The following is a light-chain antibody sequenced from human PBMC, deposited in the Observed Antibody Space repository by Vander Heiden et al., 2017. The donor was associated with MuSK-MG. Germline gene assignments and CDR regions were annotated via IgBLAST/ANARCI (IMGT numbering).Light chain of an antibody. Sequence: EIVMTQSPATLSVSPGERATLSCRASQSVSSNLAWYQQKPGQAPRLLIYGACHRATGIPARFSGSGSGTEFTLTISSLQSEDFAVYYCQQYNNWPPWTFGQGTKVEIK. CDR2: GAC. J-gene: IGKJ1*01. CDR3: QQYNNWPPWT. CDR1: QSVSSN. V-gene: IGKV3-15*01.